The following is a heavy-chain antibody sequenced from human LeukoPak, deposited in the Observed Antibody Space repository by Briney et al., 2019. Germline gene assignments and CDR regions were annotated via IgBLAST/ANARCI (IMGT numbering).Heavy chain of an antibody. CDR2: INLSAGST. V-gene: IGHV1-46*01. CDR1: GYTFSSYY. D-gene: IGHD3-10*01. J-gene: IGHJ6*03. Sequence: VASVKVSCKASGYTFSSYYIHWVRQAPGQGLAWMGIINLSAGSTSYAQRFQGRVTITADKSTSTAYMELSSLRSEDTAVYYCARVVRGVPPWGYYYYYMDVWGKGTTVTVSS. CDR3: ARVVRGVPPWGYYYYYMDV.